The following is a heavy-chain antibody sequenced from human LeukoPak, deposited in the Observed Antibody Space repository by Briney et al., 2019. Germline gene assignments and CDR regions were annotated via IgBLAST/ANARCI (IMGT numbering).Heavy chain of an antibody. CDR3: AKDTDYDILTGSINY. CDR2: ISYDGSNK. D-gene: IGHD3-9*01. J-gene: IGHJ4*02. Sequence: GGSLRLSWAASGFTFSSYGMHWVRQAPGKGLEWVAVISYDGSNKYYADSVKGRFTISRDNSKNTLYLQMNSLRAEDTAVYYCAKDTDYDILTGSINYWGQGTLVTVSS. V-gene: IGHV3-30*18. CDR1: GFTFSSYG.